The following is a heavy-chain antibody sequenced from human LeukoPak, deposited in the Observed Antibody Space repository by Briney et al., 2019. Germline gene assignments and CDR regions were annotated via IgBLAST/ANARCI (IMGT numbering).Heavy chain of an antibody. CDR2: ISGSGGRT. D-gene: IGHD3-3*01. CDR3: AKDPPYDFWSGAFDI. CDR1: GFTFSSYA. J-gene: IGHJ3*02. Sequence: TGGSLRLSCAASGFTFSSYAMSWVRQTPGKGLEWVSTISGSGGRTYYADSVKGRFTISRDNSKNTLYLQMNSLRAEDTAVYYCAKDPPYDFWSGAFDIWGQGTMVTVSS. V-gene: IGHV3-23*01.